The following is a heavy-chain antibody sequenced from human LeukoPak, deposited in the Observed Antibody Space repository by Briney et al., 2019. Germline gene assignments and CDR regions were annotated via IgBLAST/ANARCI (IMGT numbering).Heavy chain of an antibody. Sequence: PGRSPRLSCAASGFXFSNYGIHWVRQAPGKGLDWLAVITYDGSKKYYADSVKGRFTISRDNSKNTLYLQMNSLRAEDTAVYYCAKEYRNGWYYFDYWGQGTLVIVSS. CDR1: GFXFSNYG. D-gene: IGHD6-19*01. V-gene: IGHV3-30*18. CDR3: AKEYRNGWYYFDY. CDR2: ITYDGSKK. J-gene: IGHJ4*02.